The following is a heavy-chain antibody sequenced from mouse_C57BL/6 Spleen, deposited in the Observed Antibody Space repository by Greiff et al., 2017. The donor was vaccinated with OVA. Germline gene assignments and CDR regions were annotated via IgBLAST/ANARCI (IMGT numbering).Heavy chain of an antibody. J-gene: IGHJ2*01. CDR3: ARDGSSYEFDY. Sequence: VQLKESGPGLVKPSQSLSLTCSVTGYSITSGYYWNWIRQFPGNKLEWMGYISYDGSNNYNPSLKNRISITRDTSKNQFCLKLNSVTTEDTATYYCARDGSSYEFDYWGQGTTLTVSS. D-gene: IGHD2-3*01. CDR2: ISYDGSN. V-gene: IGHV3-6*01. CDR1: GYSITSGYY.